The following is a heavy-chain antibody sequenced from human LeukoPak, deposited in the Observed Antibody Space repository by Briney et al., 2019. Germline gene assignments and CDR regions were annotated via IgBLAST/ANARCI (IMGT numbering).Heavy chain of an antibody. J-gene: IGHJ3*02. CDR2: INHSGST. CDR3: ARDLASPTASFDI. Sequence: SETLSLTCAVYGGSFSGYYWSWIRQPPGKGLEWIGEINHSGSTNYNPSLKSRVTISVDTSKNQFSLKLISVTAADTAVYYCARDLASPTASFDIWGQGTMVTVSS. V-gene: IGHV4-34*01. CDR1: GGSFSGYY.